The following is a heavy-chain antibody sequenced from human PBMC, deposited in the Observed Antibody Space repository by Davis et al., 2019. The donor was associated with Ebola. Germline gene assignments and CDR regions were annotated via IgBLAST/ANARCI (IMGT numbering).Heavy chain of an antibody. D-gene: IGHD2-15*01. V-gene: IGHV1-46*01. CDR1: GYTFTNYY. J-gene: IGHJ6*02. CDR3: ARGGRDCSSGRCNPKVDLDV. CDR2: INPSSDKT. Sequence: AASVKVSCKASGYTFTNYYIHWVRQAPGQGLGWMGIINPSSDKTRSALQFEGRVTMTRDTSTSTVYMELSGLRSEDTAVYYCARGGRDCSSGRCNPKVDLDVWGQGTTVTVSS.